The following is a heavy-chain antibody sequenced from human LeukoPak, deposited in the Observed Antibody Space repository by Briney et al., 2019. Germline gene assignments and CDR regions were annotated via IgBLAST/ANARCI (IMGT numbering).Heavy chain of an antibody. CDR2: IYYSGST. Sequence: PSQTLSLTCTVSGGSISSYYWSWIRQPPEKGLEWIGYIYYSGSTNYNPSLKSRVTISVDTSKNQYSLKLSSVTAADTAVYYCARVLGGSYYGDAFDIWGQGTMVTVSS. J-gene: IGHJ3*02. D-gene: IGHD1-26*01. V-gene: IGHV4-59*01. CDR1: GGSISSYY. CDR3: ARVLGGSYYGDAFDI.